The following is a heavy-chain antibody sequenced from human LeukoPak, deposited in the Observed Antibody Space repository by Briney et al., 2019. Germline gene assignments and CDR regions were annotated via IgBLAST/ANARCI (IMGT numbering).Heavy chain of an antibody. J-gene: IGHJ4*02. CDR3: AREPYYYDSSGYPELFDY. CDR1: GFTFSSYA. V-gene: IGHV3-23*01. D-gene: IGHD3-22*01. CDR2: ISGSGGST. Sequence: GGSLRLSCAASGFTFSSYAMSWVRQAPGKGLEWVSAISGSGGSTYYADSVKGRFTISRDNAKNSLYLQMNSLRAEDTAVYYCAREPYYYDSSGYPELFDYWGQGTLVTVSS.